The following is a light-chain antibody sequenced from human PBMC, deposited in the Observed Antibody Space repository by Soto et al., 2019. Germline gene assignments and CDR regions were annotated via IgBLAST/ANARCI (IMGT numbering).Light chain of an antibody. CDR1: SSDVGGYNY. J-gene: IGLJ2*01. CDR2: DVS. Sequence: QSALPQPASVSGSPGQSIAISCTGTSSDVGGYNYVSWYQQHPGKAPKLMIYDVSTRPSGVSNRFSGSKSGNTASLTISGLQAEDEADYYCSSYTSSSTLGVFGGGTKLTVL. CDR3: SSYTSSSTLGV. V-gene: IGLV2-14*01.